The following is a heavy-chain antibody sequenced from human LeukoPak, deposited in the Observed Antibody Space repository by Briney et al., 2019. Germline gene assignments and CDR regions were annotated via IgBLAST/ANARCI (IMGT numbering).Heavy chain of an antibody. J-gene: IGHJ4*02. Sequence: SETLSLTCTVSHYSISSGYYWGWIRQPPGKGLEWIGSIFHSGNTYYNPSLKSRVTISVDTSKNQFSLRLSSVTAADTAVYYCARGGRVYADLKIDYWGQGTLVTVSS. V-gene: IGHV4-38-2*02. CDR3: ARGGRVYADLKIDY. CDR2: IFHSGNT. D-gene: IGHD4-17*01. CDR1: HYSISSGYY.